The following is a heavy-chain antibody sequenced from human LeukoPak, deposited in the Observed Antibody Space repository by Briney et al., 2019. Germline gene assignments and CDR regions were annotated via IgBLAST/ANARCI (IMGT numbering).Heavy chain of an antibody. CDR2: IYYSEST. CDR3: ARRLAAPGRHFDY. Sequence: SETLSLTCTVSGGSISSSSYYWGWIRQPPGKGLEWIGIIYYSESTYYSPSLKSRVTISIDTSKNQFSLKLSSVTAADTAVYYCARRLAAPGRHFDYWGQGTLVTVSS. CDR1: GGSISSSSYY. J-gene: IGHJ4*02. V-gene: IGHV4-39*01. D-gene: IGHD6-13*01.